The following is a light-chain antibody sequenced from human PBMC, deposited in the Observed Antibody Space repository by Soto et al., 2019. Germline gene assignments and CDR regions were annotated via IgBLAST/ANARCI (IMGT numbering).Light chain of an antibody. CDR2: AAS. Sequence: DIQMTQSPSSLSASVGDRVTITCRASQSISNYLNWYQHKPGKVPNLLIYAASTLQSGVPSRFSGSRSGTDFTLTITHLQPEDFASYYCQQSYSSPPTFGQGTKLEIK. V-gene: IGKV1-39*01. J-gene: IGKJ2*01. CDR3: QQSYSSPPT. CDR1: QSISNY.